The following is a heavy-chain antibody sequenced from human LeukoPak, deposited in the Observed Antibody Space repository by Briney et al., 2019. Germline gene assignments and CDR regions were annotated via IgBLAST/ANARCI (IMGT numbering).Heavy chain of an antibody. D-gene: IGHD3-10*01. CDR1: GFTFSSYA. V-gene: IGHV3-30-3*01. CDR2: ISYDGSNK. Sequence: HPGGSLRLSCAASGFTFSSYAMHWVRQAPGKGLEWVAVISYDGSNKYYADSVKGRFTISRDNSKNTLYLQMNSLRAEDTAVYYCARMAASNVLLWFGELADYYYYGMDVWGQGTTVTVSS. J-gene: IGHJ6*02. CDR3: ARMAASNVLLWFGELADYYYYGMDV.